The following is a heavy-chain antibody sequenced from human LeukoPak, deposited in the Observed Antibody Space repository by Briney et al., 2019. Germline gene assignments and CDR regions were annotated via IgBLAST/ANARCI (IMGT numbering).Heavy chain of an antibody. D-gene: IGHD3-10*01. CDR3: AKGMVRGVFSAFDI. J-gene: IGHJ3*02. CDR1: GFTFITYD. Sequence: PGGSLRLSRAASGFTFITYDMHWVRQAPGKGLEWVAVISYDGSNKYYVDPVKGRFTISRDNTKNMLYLQMNSLRAEDTAVYYCAKGMVRGVFSAFDIWGQGTMVS. CDR2: ISYDGSNK. V-gene: IGHV3-30*18.